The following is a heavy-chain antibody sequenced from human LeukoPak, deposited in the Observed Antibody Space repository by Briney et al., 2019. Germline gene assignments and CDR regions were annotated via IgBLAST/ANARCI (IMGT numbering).Heavy chain of an antibody. J-gene: IGHJ4*01. CDR1: GDSVSSNSAA. CDR2: TYYRSKWNN. D-gene: IGHD1-26*01. Sequence: SQTLSLTCAISGDSVSSNSAAWSWIRQSPSRGLEWLGRTYYRSKWNNDYAVSVKSRMTINPDTSKNQFSLQVNSVTPDDTAVYFCARGRGELIDYWGHGTLVTVSP. V-gene: IGHV6-1*01. CDR3: ARGRGELIDY.